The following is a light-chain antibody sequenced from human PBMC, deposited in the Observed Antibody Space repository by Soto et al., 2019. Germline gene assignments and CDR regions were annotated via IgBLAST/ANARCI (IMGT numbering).Light chain of an antibody. CDR1: QSVSSN. CDR3: QQYNVWPLT. V-gene: IGKV3-15*01. CDR2: VAS. Sequence: EIVMTQSPATLSVSPGERATLSCRASQSVSSNLAWYQQKPGQTPKLLIYVASTRATGIPARFSGSGSGTEFTLNISSLQSEEFAVYYCQQYNVWPLTFGGGTKVEF. J-gene: IGKJ4*01.